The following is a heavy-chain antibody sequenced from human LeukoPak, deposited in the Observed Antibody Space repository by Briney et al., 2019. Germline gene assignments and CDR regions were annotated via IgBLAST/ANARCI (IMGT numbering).Heavy chain of an antibody. CDR3: AREFSGSYYFDS. J-gene: IGHJ4*02. CDR1: EFTVSSNH. CDR2: IYTGGNT. D-gene: IGHD1-26*01. Sequence: GGSLRLSCAVSEFTVSSNHMSWVRQPPGKGLEWVSTIYTGGNTYFADSVKGRFTISRDNPKNTVYLQMNSPRAEDTAVYYCAREFSGSYYFDSWGQGALVTVSS. V-gene: IGHV3-53*01.